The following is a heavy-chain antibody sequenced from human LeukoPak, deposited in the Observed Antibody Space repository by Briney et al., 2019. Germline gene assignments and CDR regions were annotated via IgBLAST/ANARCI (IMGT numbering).Heavy chain of an antibody. CDR2: IHYSGST. CDR1: GGSISN. Sequence: SETLSLTCTVSGGSISNWSWIRQPPGKGLEWIGYIHYSGSTNYNPSLKSRVTISVDTSKNQVSLKLSSVTAADTAVYYCARDLATMVRGVIIENWFDPWGQGTLVTVSS. CDR3: ARDLATMVRGVIIENWFDP. J-gene: IGHJ5*02. V-gene: IGHV4-59*12. D-gene: IGHD3-10*01.